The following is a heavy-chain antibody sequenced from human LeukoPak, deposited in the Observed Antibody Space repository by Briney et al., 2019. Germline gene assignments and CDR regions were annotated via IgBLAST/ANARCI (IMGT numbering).Heavy chain of an antibody. D-gene: IGHD1-26*01. CDR1: GGTFSSYA. Sequence: SVKVSCKASGGTFSSYAISWVRQAPGQGLEWMGGIIPIFGTANYAQKFQGRVTITADKSTSTAYMELSSLRSEDTAVYYCARDLGWGLPYYYYYMDVWGKGTTVTVSS. CDR3: ARDLGWGLPYYYYYMDV. V-gene: IGHV1-69*06. CDR2: IIPIFGTA. J-gene: IGHJ6*03.